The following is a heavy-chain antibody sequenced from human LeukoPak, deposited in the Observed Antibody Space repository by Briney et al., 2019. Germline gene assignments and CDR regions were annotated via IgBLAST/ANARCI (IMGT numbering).Heavy chain of an antibody. Sequence: GGSLRLSCAASGFIFSSYGMHWVRQAPGKGLECVAFIRYDGSNKYYADSVKGRFTISRDNSKNTLYLQMNSLRAEDTAVYYCARGSGSVAENYFDKWGQGTLVTVSS. J-gene: IGHJ4*02. V-gene: IGHV3-30*02. D-gene: IGHD6-19*01. CDR2: IRYDGSNK. CDR1: GFIFSSYG. CDR3: ARGSGSVAENYFDK.